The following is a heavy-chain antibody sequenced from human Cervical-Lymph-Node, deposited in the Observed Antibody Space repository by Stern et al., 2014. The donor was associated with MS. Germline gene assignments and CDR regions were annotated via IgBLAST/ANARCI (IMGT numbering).Heavy chain of an antibody. Sequence: VQLVESGGGVVQPGRSLRVSCAASGFTFSSYGMHWVRQAPGKGLEWLAIIYYDGSKKYYADSVKVRFTISRDNSRNTLYLQMDSLRAEDTALYFCARYNAKTTDCWGQGTLVTVSS. CDR3: ARYNAKTTDC. V-gene: IGHV3-33*01. CDR2: IYYDGSKK. J-gene: IGHJ4*02. CDR1: GFTFSSYG. D-gene: IGHD1-1*01.